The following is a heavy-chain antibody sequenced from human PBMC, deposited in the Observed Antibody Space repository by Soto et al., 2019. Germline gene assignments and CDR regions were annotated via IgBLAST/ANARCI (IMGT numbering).Heavy chain of an antibody. D-gene: IGHD2-2*01. Sequence: EVQLVESGGGLVQPGGSLRLSCAASGFTFSSYWMSWVRQAPGTGLEWVANIKQDGSERYYVDSVKGRFTISRHNAKNSLYLQMNSLRAEDTAVYYWARGGSSTRFMDYWGQGTLVTVSS. J-gene: IGHJ4*02. V-gene: IGHV3-7*03. CDR2: IKQDGSER. CDR3: ARGGSSTRFMDY. CDR1: GFTFSSYW.